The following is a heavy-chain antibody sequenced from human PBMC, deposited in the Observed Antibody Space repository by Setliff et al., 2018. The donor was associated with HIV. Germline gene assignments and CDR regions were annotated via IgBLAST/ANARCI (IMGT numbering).Heavy chain of an antibody. D-gene: IGHD3-22*01. J-gene: IGHJ4*02. V-gene: IGHV1-69*13. CDR2: IIPIFGTT. Sequence: SVKVSCKASGGTFRSYAISWVRQAPGQGLEYMGGIIPIFGTTDYAQKFRGRVTITADESRTTAYMELSSLRSEDPAVYYCAEYYYDTSGYPYFDYWGLGTLVTVSS. CDR3: AEYYYDTSGYPYFDY. CDR1: GGTFRSYA.